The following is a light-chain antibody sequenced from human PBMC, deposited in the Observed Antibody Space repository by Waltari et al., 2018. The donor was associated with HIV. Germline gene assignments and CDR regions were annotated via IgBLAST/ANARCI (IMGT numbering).Light chain of an antibody. CDR2: LSS. V-gene: IGKV2-28*01. J-gene: IGKJ1*01. CDR1: QSLRHSNGNNY. Sequence: IVMTQSPVPLPVIVGEPASISCRSSQSLRHSNGNNYLEWYVQKPGRSPQRLMYLSSNRASGVPDRLSGSGSGTHFTLRISRVAAEDVGVYYCMQSLQSPWTFGQGTKV. CDR3: MQSLQSPWT.